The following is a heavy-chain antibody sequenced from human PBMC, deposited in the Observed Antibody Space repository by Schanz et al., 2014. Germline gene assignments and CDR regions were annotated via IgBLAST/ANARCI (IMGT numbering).Heavy chain of an antibody. CDR1: EYSFTSYS. CDR3: ARDLPYCDGGKCYSDGFDI. Sequence: QVHLVQSGAEVKRPGASVKVSCKASEYSFTSYSMHWVRQAPGQRLEWMGWINTGSGDTKYSQNFQARVTITRDTSATTAYMELTNLRSEDTAVYYCARDLPYCDGGKCYSDGFDIWGQGTLXNISS. V-gene: IGHV1-3*04. J-gene: IGHJ3*02. D-gene: IGHD2-21*01. CDR2: INTGSGDT.